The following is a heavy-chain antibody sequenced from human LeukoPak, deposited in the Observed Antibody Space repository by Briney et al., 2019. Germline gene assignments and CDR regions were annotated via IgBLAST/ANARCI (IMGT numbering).Heavy chain of an antibody. Sequence: GGSLGLSCAVSGFTFSSYWWYWFGQAPGRGRGWVQGINSDGSSSSYADSVEGRFTISSDNAKNTLYLQMNSLRAEDTAVYYCARGDYGEKGGAFDIWGQGTMVTVSS. J-gene: IGHJ3*02. CDR1: GFTFSSYW. D-gene: IGHD4-17*01. V-gene: IGHV3-74*01. CDR2: INSDGSSS. CDR3: ARGDYGEKGGAFDI.